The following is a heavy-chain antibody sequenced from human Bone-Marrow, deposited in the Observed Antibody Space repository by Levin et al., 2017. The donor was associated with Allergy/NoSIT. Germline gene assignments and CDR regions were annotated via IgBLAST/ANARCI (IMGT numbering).Heavy chain of an antibody. D-gene: IGHD2-2*01. CDR3: TRGRITCSSNSCHFTWFDP. J-gene: IGHJ5*02. Sequence: PGGSLRLSCVGSGLTFSNYIMNWVRQAPGKELEWVSSISNSGSQIYYADSVKGRFTISRDNVKNSLYLDMNSLRAEDTAVYYCTRGRITCSSNSCHFTWFDPWGQGTLVTVSS. V-gene: IGHV3-21*01. CDR1: GLTFSNYI. CDR2: ISNSGSQI.